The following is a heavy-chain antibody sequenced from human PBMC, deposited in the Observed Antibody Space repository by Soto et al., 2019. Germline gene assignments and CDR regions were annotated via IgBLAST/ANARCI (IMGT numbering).Heavy chain of an antibody. Sequence: GGSLRLSCAASGFTLSSYWMSWVRQAPGKGLEWVANIKQDGSDKYYVDSVKGRFTISRDNAKNSLYLQMNSLRAEDTAVYYCARDHYYGSGKPLDYWGQGTLVTVSS. D-gene: IGHD3-10*01. J-gene: IGHJ4*02. CDR3: ARDHYYGSGKPLDY. V-gene: IGHV3-7*03. CDR2: IKQDGSDK. CDR1: GFTLSSYW.